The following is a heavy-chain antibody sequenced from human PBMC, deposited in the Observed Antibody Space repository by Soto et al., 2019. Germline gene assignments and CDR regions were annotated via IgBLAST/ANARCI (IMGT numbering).Heavy chain of an antibody. CDR3: XXXXXXXXXXXXXXP. V-gene: IGHV2-5*01. CDR2: IYWNDDK. J-gene: IGHJ5*02. Sequence: KESGPTLVKPPQTLTLTCTFSGFSLSTSGVGVGWIRQPPGKAXXWLAVIYWNDDKRYSPALKSRLTITKDTSKNQVVLTMTXXXPXXXXXXXXXXXXXXXXXXXXXXPWGQGTLVTVSS. CDR1: GFSLSTSGVG.